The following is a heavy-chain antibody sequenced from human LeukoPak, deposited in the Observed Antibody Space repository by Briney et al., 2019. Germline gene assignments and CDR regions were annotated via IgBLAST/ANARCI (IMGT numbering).Heavy chain of an antibody. V-gene: IGHV3-23*01. D-gene: IGHD4-17*01. CDR2: ISCSGDST. J-gene: IGHJ4*02. CDR3: AKDSPSAPVTSV. Sequence: PGGSLRLSCAASGFTFSSYAMHWVRQAPGKGLEWVSTISCSGDSTYYVDSVKGRFTISRDNSKNTLYLQMNSLRAEDTAVYYCAKDSPSAPVTSVWGQGTLVTVSS. CDR1: GFTFSSYA.